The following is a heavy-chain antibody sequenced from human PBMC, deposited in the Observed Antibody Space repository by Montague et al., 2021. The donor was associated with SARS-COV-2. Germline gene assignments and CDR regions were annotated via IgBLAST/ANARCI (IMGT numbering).Heavy chain of an antibody. V-gene: IGHV4-59*01. CDR1: GGSISRYS. J-gene: IGHJ3*02. CDR3: ARVGRGSSWYEVAFDI. CDR2: IYNSGST. D-gene: IGHD6-13*01. Sequence: SETLSLTCTVSGGSISRYSWTWIRQPPGPGLEWNGYIYNSGSTNYNPSLTSRVTISVDTSKNQFSLKLRSVAAADTAVYYCARVGRGSSWYEVAFDIWGQGTMVTVSS.